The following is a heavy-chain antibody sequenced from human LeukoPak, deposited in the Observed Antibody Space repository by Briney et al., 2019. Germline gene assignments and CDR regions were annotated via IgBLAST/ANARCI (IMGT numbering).Heavy chain of an antibody. D-gene: IGHD6-13*01. CDR1: GFTFSSYS. V-gene: IGHV3-21*01. J-gene: IGHJ3*02. CDR2: ISSSSSYI. Sequence: EGSLRLSCAASGFTFSSYSMNWVRQAPGKGLEWVSSISSSSSYIYYADSVKGRFTISRDNAKNSLYLQMNSLRAEDTAVYYCARDFREQGAFDIWGQGTMVTVSS. CDR3: ARDFREQGAFDI.